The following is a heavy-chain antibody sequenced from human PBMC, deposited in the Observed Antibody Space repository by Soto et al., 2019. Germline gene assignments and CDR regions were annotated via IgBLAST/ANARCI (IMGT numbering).Heavy chain of an antibody. CDR3: ARDPRYSYGYN. J-gene: IGHJ4*02. Sequence: ASVKVYCKASGYTFTSYAMHWVRQAPAQRLEWMGWINAGNGNTKYSQKFQGRVTITRDTSASTAYMELSSLRSEDTAVYYCARDPRYSYGYNWGQGTLVTVSS. D-gene: IGHD5-18*01. CDR2: INAGNGNT. CDR1: GYTFTSYA. V-gene: IGHV1-3*01.